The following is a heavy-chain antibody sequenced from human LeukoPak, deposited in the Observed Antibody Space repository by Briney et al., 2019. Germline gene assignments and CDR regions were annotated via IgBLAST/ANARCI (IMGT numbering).Heavy chain of an antibody. CDR3: ARYYGGNSGPLDY. D-gene: IGHD4-23*01. CDR2: IYSGGST. J-gene: IGHJ4*02. CDR1: GFTVSSNY. Sequence: GGSLRLSCAASGFTVSSNYMSWVRQAPGKGLEWGSVIYSGGSTYYADSVKGRFTISRDNSKNTLYLQMNSLRAEDTAVYYCARYYGGNSGPLDYWGQGTLVTVSS. V-gene: IGHV3-53*01.